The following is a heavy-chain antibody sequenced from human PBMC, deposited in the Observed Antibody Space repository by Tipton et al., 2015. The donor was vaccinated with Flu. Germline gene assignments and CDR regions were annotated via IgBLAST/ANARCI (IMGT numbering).Heavy chain of an antibody. CDR2: ISSRGNII. J-gene: IGHJ4*02. Sequence: SLRLSCAASGFSFNTYEMNWVRQAPGKGLEWVSFISSRGNIIYYADSVKGRFTISRDNADNSLYLQMNSLRAEDTAVYYCARGTRGGEFWRGYYPGADFWGQGTLVTVSS. D-gene: IGHD3-3*01. V-gene: IGHV3-48*03. CDR1: GFSFNTYE. CDR3: ARGTRGGEFWRGYYPGADF.